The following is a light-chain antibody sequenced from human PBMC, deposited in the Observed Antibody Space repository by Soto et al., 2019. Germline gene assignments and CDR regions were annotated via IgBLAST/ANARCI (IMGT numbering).Light chain of an antibody. Sequence: DIQMTQSPSTLSASVGDRVTITCRASQSISSWLAWYQQKPGKAPKLLISDASTLQSGVPSRFSGSGSGTDFTLTISCLQSEDFATYYCQQYYSYPRTFGQGTKVDIK. CDR3: QQYYSYPRT. CDR1: QSISSW. V-gene: IGKV1-5*01. CDR2: DAS. J-gene: IGKJ1*01.